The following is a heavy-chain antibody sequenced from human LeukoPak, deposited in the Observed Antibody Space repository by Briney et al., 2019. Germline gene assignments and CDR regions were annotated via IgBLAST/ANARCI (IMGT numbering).Heavy chain of an antibody. V-gene: IGHV3-23*01. CDR2: ISGSGGST. D-gene: IGHD3-10*01. CDR1: GFTFSSYA. Sequence: PGGSLRLSCAASGFTFSSYAMSWVRQTPGKGLEWVSGISGSGGSTYYADSVKGRFTISRDNSKNTLYLQMNSLRAEDTAVYYCAKDPDYYGSGSADYWGQGTLVTVSS. J-gene: IGHJ4*02. CDR3: AKDPDYYGSGSADY.